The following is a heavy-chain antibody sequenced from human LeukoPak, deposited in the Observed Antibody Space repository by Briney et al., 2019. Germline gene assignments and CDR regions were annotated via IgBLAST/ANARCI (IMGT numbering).Heavy chain of an antibody. Sequence: GGSLRLSCAASGFTFSSYGMHWVRQAPGKGLEWVAFIRYDGSNKYYADSVKGRFTISRDNSKNTLYLQMDSLRAEDTAVYYCAKENGYCSSTSCSYYYYYMDVWGKGTTVTVSS. D-gene: IGHD2-2*03. J-gene: IGHJ6*03. CDR2: IRYDGSNK. V-gene: IGHV3-30*02. CDR3: AKENGYCSSTSCSYYYYYMDV. CDR1: GFTFSSYG.